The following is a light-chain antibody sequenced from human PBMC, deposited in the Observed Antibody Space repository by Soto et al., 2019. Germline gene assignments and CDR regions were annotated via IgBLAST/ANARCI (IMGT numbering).Light chain of an antibody. J-gene: IGKJ1*01. V-gene: IGKV3-11*01. CDR2: DAS. Sequence: ETVLTKSTSTLSVFAPERATLSFRASQSVSGYLAGYQQKPGQAPRLLIYDASKRATGIPARFSGSGFGTDVTLTISSLAPEDFAVYFCQQRSKWRTFGQGTKVDI. CDR3: QQRSKWRT. CDR1: QSVSGY.